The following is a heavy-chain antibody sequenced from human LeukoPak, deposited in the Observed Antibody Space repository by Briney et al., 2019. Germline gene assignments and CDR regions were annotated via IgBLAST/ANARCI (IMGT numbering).Heavy chain of an antibody. CDR2: VSGNSGST. J-gene: IGHJ4*02. V-gene: IGHV3-23*01. Sequence: GGSLRLSCAASGFTFSSYAMNWVRQAPGKGLEWVSTVSGNSGSTYYADSVKGRFTISRDNSKNTLYLQMNNLRAEDTAVYYCARDNGWSADFWGQGTLVTVSS. CDR1: GFTFSSYA. D-gene: IGHD2-15*01. CDR3: ARDNGWSADF.